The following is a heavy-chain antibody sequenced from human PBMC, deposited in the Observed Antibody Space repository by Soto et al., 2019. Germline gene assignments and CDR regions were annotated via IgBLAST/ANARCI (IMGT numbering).Heavy chain of an antibody. V-gene: IGHV3-9*01. D-gene: IGHD2-2*01. CDR2: ISWNSGSI. Sequence: EVQLVESGGGLVQPGRSLRLSCAASGFTFDDYAMHWVRQAPGKGLEWVSGISWNSGSIGYADSVKGRFTISRDNDKNSLYLQMNSLRAEDTALYYCAKDLGRRIVVVPAAMFDYWGQGTLVTVSS. CDR1: GFTFDDYA. CDR3: AKDLGRRIVVVPAAMFDY. J-gene: IGHJ4*02.